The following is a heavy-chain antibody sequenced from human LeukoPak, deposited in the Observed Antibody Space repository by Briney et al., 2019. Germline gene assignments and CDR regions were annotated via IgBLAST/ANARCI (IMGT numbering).Heavy chain of an antibody. V-gene: IGHV1-69*05. CDR1: GGTFSSYA. D-gene: IGHD2-15*01. J-gene: IGHJ6*03. CDR2: IIPIFGTA. Sequence: SVKVSCKASGGTFSSYAISWVRQAPGQGLEWMGRIIPIFGTANYAQKFQGRVTITTDESTSPAYMELSSLSSEDTAVYYCATGYCSGGSCYSGPLYYYYYMDVWGKGTTVTVSS. CDR3: ATGYCSGGSCYSGPLYYYYYMDV.